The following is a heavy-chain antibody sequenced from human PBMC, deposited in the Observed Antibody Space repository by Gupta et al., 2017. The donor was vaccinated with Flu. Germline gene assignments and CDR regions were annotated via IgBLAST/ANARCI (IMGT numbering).Heavy chain of an antibody. V-gene: IGHV3-23*01. J-gene: IGHJ4*02. Sequence: VLLLLSGGGSVQRGVSLSLSCAASGSSFPGNAMSWVRQAPGKGLGWVSAISGRGGSTYYADSVKGRFTISRDNSKNTLYLQMNSLRAEDTAVYYCAKDQDGRGWLYYFDCWGQGTLVTVSS. D-gene: IGHD6-19*01. CDR2: ISGRGGST. CDR1: GSSFPGNA. CDR3: AKDQDGRGWLYYFDC.